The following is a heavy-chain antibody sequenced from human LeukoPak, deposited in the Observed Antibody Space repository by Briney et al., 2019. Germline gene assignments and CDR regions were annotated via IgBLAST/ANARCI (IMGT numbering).Heavy chain of an antibody. D-gene: IGHD6-19*01. CDR3: AKRFSGWSPFHC. Sequence: GVSLRLSCAASRFTFRKYAMRWVRQAPGEGLEGGSSISSSTDNIIYADSVKGRFTIHRDIPENTVSPQMNSLRAGDTAVYNCAKRFSGWSPFHCWRQGTMVSV. CDR1: RFTFRKYA. CDR2: ISSSTDNI. V-gene: IGHV3-23*01. J-gene: IGHJ4*02.